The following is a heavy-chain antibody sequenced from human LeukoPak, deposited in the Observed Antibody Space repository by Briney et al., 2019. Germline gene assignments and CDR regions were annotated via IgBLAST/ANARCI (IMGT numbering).Heavy chain of an antibody. J-gene: IGHJ4*02. CDR1: GGSISSYY. D-gene: IGHD6-13*01. CDR2: IYYSGST. CDR3: ARAPPPYSSSWDYYFDY. Sequence: SETLSLTCTVSGGSISSYYWSWIRQPPGKGLEWIGHIYYSGSTNYNPSLKSRVTISVDTSKNQFSLKLSSVTAADTAVYYCARAPPPYSSSWDYYFDYWGQGTLVTVSS. V-gene: IGHV4-59*01.